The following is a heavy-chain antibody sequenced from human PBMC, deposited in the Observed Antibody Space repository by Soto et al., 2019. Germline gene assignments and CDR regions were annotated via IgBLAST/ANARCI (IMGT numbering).Heavy chain of an antibody. CDR2: IYWGDDK. D-gene: IGHD3-3*01. CDR3: AHRVLRTVFGLVTTTAIYFDF. V-gene: IGHV2-5*02. Sequence: SGPTLVNPTQTLTLTCTFSGFSLTTSGVGVGWIRQSPGKAPEWLALIYWGDDKRYSPSLKSRLTITKDTSKNQVVLTMANLDPADTATYYCAHRVLRTVFGLVTTTAIYFDFWGQGTPVTVSS. J-gene: IGHJ4*02. CDR1: GFSLTTSGVG.